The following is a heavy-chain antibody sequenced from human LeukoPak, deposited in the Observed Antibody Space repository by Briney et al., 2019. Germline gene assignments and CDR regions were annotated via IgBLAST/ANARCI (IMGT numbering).Heavy chain of an antibody. D-gene: IGHD3-22*01. J-gene: IGHJ3*02. Sequence: PGESLRLSCAASGFTFSSYAMHWVRQAPGKGLEWVAVISYDGSNKYYADSVKGRFTISRDNSKNTLYLQMNSLRAEDTAVYYCARYTGDYDSSFDAFDIWGQGTMVTVSS. CDR2: ISYDGSNK. CDR1: GFTFSSYA. CDR3: ARYTGDYDSSFDAFDI. V-gene: IGHV3-30*04.